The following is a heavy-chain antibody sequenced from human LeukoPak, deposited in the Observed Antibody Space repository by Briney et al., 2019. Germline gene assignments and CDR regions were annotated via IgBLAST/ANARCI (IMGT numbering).Heavy chain of an antibody. D-gene: IGHD4-23*01. Sequence: GGSLRLSCAASGFTFDDYGVSWVRQAPGKGLEWVSGINWNGGSTGYADSVKGRFTISRDNAKNSLYLQMNSLSAEDTALYYCARERYGGNSAYYFDYWGQGTLVTVSS. CDR3: ARERYGGNSAYYFDY. CDR1: GFTFDDYG. V-gene: IGHV3-20*04. CDR2: INWNGGST. J-gene: IGHJ4*02.